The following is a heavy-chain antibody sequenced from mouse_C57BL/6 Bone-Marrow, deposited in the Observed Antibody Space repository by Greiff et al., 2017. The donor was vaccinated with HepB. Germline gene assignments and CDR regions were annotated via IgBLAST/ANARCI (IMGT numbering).Heavy chain of an antibody. CDR3: ARHEDRGMLIYYGNYNYAMDY. CDR2: IYPGDGDT. CDR1: GYAFSSSW. D-gene: IGHD2-1*01. Sequence: QVQLQQSGPELVKPGASVKISCKASGYAFSSSWMNWVKQRPGKGLEWIGRIYPGDGDTNYNGKFKGKATLTADKSSSTAYMQLSSLTSEDSAVYFCARHEDRGMLIYYGNYNYAMDYWGQGTSVTVSS. J-gene: IGHJ4*01. V-gene: IGHV1-82*01.